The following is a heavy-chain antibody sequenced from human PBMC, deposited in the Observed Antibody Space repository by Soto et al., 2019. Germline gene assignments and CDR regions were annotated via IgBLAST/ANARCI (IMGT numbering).Heavy chain of an antibody. V-gene: IGHV3-7*01. CDR1: GFTFRSYW. CDR2: ISPDGSEK. Sequence: GGSLRLSCAASGFTFRSYWMSWVRQAPGKGLEWVANISPDGSEKYYVDSVKGRFTISRDNSKNSLSLQMNSLRTEDTALYYCAKDIFWRLVPASIDYWGQGTLVTVSS. CDR3: AKDIFWRLVPASIDY. J-gene: IGHJ4*02. D-gene: IGHD2-2*01.